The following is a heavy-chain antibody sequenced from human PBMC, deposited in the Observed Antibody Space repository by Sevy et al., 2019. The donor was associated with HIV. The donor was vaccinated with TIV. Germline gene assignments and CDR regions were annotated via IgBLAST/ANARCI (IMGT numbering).Heavy chain of an antibody. Sequence: GGSLRLSCVASGFAFSNYYAMHWVRQAPGKGLEWVSLIWFHGTKEYYSDSVKGRFTVSRDNSKNTLYLQLTSLRPEDTAVYYCARDRGVAGTRDFDYWGQGTLVTVSS. CDR3: ARDRGVAGTRDFDY. D-gene: IGHD6-19*01. CDR1: GFAFSNYYA. V-gene: IGHV3-33*08. CDR2: IWFHGTKE. J-gene: IGHJ4*02.